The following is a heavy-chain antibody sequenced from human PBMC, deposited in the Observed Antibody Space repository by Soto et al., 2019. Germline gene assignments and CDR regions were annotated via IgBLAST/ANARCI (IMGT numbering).Heavy chain of an antibody. Sequence: PSETLSLTCAVSGGSISSGGYSWSWIRQPPGKGLEWIGYIYHSGSTYYNPSLKSRVTISVDRSKNQFSLKLSSVTAADTAVYSFARAKDYYGSGSYRGVNWFDPWGQGTLVTVSS. D-gene: IGHD3-10*01. CDR2: IYHSGST. CDR3: ARAKDYYGSGSYRGVNWFDP. CDR1: GGSISSGGYS. J-gene: IGHJ5*02. V-gene: IGHV4-30-2*01.